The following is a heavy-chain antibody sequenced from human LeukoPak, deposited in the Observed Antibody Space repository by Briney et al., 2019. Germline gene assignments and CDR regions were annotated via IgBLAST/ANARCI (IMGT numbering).Heavy chain of an antibody. CDR1: GGSISCDY. Sequence: PSETLSLTCSVYGGSISCDYCGSIRQPPGKGLEWIGYIYYSGSTNYNPSLKSRVTISVDPSKNQFSLKLSSVTAADTAVYYCCSRSYYCVYWRQGTLVTVSS. D-gene: IGHD3-10*02. CDR2: IYYSGST. J-gene: IGHJ4*02. CDR3: CSRSYYCVY. V-gene: IGHV4-59*01.